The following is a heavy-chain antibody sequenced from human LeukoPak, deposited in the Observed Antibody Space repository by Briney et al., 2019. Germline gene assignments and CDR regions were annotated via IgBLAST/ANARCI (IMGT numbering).Heavy chain of an antibody. CDR3: AKTIWTLIVVVPAAVDFDY. J-gene: IGHJ4*02. V-gene: IGHV3-30*02. CDR1: GFTFSSYG. CDR2: IRYDGSNK. Sequence: GGSLRLSCAASGFTFSSYGMHWVRQAPGKGLEWVAFIRYDGSNKYYADSVKGRFTISRVNSKNTLYLQMNSLRAEDTAVYYCAKTIWTLIVVVPAAVDFDYWGQGTLVTVSS. D-gene: IGHD2-2*01.